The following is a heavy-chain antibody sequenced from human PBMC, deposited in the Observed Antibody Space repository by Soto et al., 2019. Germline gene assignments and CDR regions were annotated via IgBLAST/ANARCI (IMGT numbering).Heavy chain of an antibody. J-gene: IGHJ4*02. V-gene: IGHV1-69*13. CDR2: VIPIFGTA. Sequence: ASVKVSCKASGGIFNSYAITWVRQAPGQGLEWMGGVIPIFGTANYAQKFQGRVTITADESTSTAYMELSSLRSEDTAIYYCARGYYDSSGFFDYWGQGTLVTVSS. CDR3: ARGYYDSSGFFDY. D-gene: IGHD3-22*01. CDR1: GGIFNSYA.